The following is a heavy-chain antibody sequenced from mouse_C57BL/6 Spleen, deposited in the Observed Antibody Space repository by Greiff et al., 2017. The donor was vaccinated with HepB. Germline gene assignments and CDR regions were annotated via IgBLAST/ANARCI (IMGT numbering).Heavy chain of an antibody. CDR2: IRNKANGYTT. J-gene: IGHJ2*01. CDR1: GFTFTDYY. V-gene: IGHV7-3*01. CDR3: ASGPPGNYFDY. Sequence: EVKVVESGGGLVQPGGSLSLSCAASGFTFTDYYMSWVRQPPGKALEWLGFIRNKANGYTTEYSASVKGRFTISRDNSQSILYLQMNALRAEDSATYYCASGPPGNYFDYWGQGTTLTVSS. D-gene: IGHD4-1*01.